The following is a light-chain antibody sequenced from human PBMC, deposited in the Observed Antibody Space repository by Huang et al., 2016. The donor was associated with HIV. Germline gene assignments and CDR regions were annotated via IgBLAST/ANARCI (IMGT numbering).Light chain of an antibody. J-gene: IGKJ4*01. Sequence: DIQMTQSPSSLSASVGDRVTITCRASQSISSYVNWYHQKPGKAPKLLIYAASSLQSGVPSRFGGSGSGTDFTLTISSLQPEDFATYYCQQSYSNLSFGGWTKVEIK. CDR2: AAS. CDR1: QSISSY. CDR3: QQSYSNLS. V-gene: IGKV1-39*01.